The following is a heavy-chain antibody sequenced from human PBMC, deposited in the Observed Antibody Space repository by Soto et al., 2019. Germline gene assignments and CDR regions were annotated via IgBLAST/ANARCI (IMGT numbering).Heavy chain of an antibody. J-gene: IGHJ4*02. CDR1: GFSLGTSGVG. CDR3: AHSPPRSWTFDY. V-gene: IGHV2-5*01. CDR2: ISWNDEK. D-gene: IGHD6-13*01. Sequence: SGPTLVNPTQTLTLTCTFSGFSLGTSGVGVGWIRQPPGKALEWLALISWNDEKRYSPSLKSRLTITKDTSKNQVVLTMTNMDPVDTATYFCAHSPPRSWTFDYWGQGTLVTVSS.